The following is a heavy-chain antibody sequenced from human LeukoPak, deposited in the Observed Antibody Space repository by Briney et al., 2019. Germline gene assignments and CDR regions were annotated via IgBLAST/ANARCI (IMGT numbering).Heavy chain of an antibody. V-gene: IGHV4-59*01. CDR1: GGSISSYY. D-gene: IGHD3-22*01. CDR3: ARFPFYYDDSSGYYPSPHAFDI. J-gene: IGHJ3*02. Sequence: SETLSLTCTVSGGSISSYYWSWIRQPPGKGLEWIGYIYYSGSTNYNPSLKSRVTISVDTSKNQFSPKLSSVTAADTAVYYCARFPFYYDDSSGYYPSPHAFDIWGQGTMVTVSS. CDR2: IYYSGST.